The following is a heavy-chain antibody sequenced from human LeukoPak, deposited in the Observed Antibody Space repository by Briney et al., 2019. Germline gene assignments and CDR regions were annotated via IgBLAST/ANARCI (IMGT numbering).Heavy chain of an antibody. J-gene: IGHJ4*02. CDR1: GVSLGSSC. D-gene: IGHD3-16*01. CDR3: ARAPLSIMITFGGVLRGFDY. V-gene: IGHV4-59*12. Sequence: SETLSLTCTVSGVSLGSSCWTWIRQPPGKGLEWIGYICNSGNINYNPSLKSRVTISIDTSKNQFSLKLSSVTAADTAVYYCARAPLSIMITFGGVLRGFDYWGQGTLVTVSS. CDR2: ICNSGNI.